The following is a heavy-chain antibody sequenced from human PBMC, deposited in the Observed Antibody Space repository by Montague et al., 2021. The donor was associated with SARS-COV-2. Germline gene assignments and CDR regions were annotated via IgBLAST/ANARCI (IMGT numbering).Heavy chain of an antibody. J-gene: IGHJ6*02. D-gene: IGHD2-2*01. V-gene: IGHV3-30*03. CDR1: RFTFSSYG. CDR2: ISYDGSNK. CDR3: ARDQGYCSSTTCFRGWTYYYYGMDV. Sequence: SLRLSCAASRFTFSSYGMHWVRQAPGKGLEWVAVISYDGSNKNYADSVKGRFTISRDKSKNTLYLQVNSLRAEDTAVYYCARDQGYCSSTTCFRGWTYYYYGMDVWGQGTTVTVSS.